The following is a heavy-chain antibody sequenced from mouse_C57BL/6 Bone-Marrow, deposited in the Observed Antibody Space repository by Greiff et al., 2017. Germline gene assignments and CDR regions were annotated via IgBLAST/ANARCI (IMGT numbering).Heavy chain of an antibody. D-gene: IGHD1-1*01. CDR1: GYTFTSYW. CDR3: ARQGYYGFYAMDY. CDR2: INPSSGYT. V-gene: IGHV1-7*01. J-gene: IGHJ4*01. Sequence: QVQLQQSGAELAKPGASVKLSCKASGYTFTSYWMHWVKQRPGQGLEWIGYINPSSGYTKYNQKFKDKATLTADKSSCTAYMQLSSLTYEDSAVYYCARQGYYGFYAMDYWGQGTSVTVSS.